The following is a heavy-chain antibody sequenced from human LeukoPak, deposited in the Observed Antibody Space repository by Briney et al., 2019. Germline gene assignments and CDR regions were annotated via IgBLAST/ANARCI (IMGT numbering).Heavy chain of an antibody. J-gene: IGHJ4*02. D-gene: IGHD3-16*01. CDR2: INTKTGTP. CDR3: ARGGEGLVAPSY. Sequence: ASVKVSCKASGYTFTNYAMHWVRQAPGQGLEWMGWINTKTGTPTYAPGFTGRFVFLLDTTVSTAYLQISSLKADDAAVYYCARGGEGLVAPSYWGQGTLVTVSS. CDR1: GYTFTNYA. V-gene: IGHV7-4-1*02.